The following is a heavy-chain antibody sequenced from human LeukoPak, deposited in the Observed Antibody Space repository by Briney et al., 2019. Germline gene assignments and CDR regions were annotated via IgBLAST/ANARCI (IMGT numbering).Heavy chain of an antibody. CDR3: ARSENGDYGWFDP. J-gene: IGHJ5*02. CDR2: TIPIFGTA. V-gene: IGHV1-69*13. CDR1: GGTFSSYA. D-gene: IGHD4-17*01. Sequence: SVNVSCKASGGTFSSYAISWVRQAPGQGLEWMGGTIPIFGTANYAQKFQGRVTITADESTSTAYMELSSLRSEDMAVYYCARSENGDYGWFDPWGQGTLVTVSS.